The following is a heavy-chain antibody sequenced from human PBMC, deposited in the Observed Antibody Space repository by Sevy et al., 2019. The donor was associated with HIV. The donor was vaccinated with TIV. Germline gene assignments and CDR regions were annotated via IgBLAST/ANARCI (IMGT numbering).Heavy chain of an antibody. CDR2: IYFTGNT. V-gene: IGHV4-59*01. J-gene: IGHJ4*02. CDR3: ERDSTTRPRVLDY. Sequence: SETLSLTCSVSGGSISSYFWTWVRQSPGKGLEWIGNIYFTGNTEYSPSLKSRVTLSLDTSKSQFSLTLKSVTAADTAIYFCERDSTTRPRVLDYWGQGTLVTVSS. CDR1: GGSISSYF. D-gene: IGHD1-1*01.